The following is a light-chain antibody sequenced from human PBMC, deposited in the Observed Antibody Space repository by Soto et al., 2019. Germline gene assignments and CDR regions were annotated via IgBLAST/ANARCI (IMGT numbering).Light chain of an antibody. V-gene: IGLV2-8*01. CDR2: EVN. CDR3: SSYAGSENVI. Sequence: QSVLTQPPSASGSPGQSVTISCTGTSSDVGGYNYVSWYQQHPGKVPKLMIYEVNKRPSGVPDRFSGSKSGNTAFLTVSGLLADDEADYYCSSYAGSENVIFGGGTKLTVL. J-gene: IGLJ2*01. CDR1: SSDVGGYNY.